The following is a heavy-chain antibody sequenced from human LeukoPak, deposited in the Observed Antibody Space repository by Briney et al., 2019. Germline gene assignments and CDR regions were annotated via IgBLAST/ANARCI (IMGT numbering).Heavy chain of an antibody. V-gene: IGHV1-18*01. Sequence: GASVTVSFKASGYTFTSYGISWVRQAPGQGLEWMGWISAYNGNTNYARKLQGRVTMTTDTSTSTAYMELRSLRSDDTAVYYCARGQQPRSLDAFDIWGQGTMVTVSS. J-gene: IGHJ3*02. CDR2: ISAYNGNT. D-gene: IGHD6-13*01. CDR3: ARGQQPRSLDAFDI. CDR1: GYTFTSYG.